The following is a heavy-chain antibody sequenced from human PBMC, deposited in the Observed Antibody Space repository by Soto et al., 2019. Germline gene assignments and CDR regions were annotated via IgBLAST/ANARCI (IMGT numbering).Heavy chain of an antibody. Sequence: QVQLQESGPGLVKPSETLSLTCTVSGGSISSYYWSWIRQPAGKGLERIGRIYTSGSTNYNPSLKSRVTMSVDTSKNQCSLKLSSVTAADTAVYYCARDLYSSSWYGFDYWGQGTLVTVSS. J-gene: IGHJ4*02. CDR2: IYTSGST. CDR3: ARDLYSSSWYGFDY. V-gene: IGHV4-4*07. CDR1: GGSISSYY. D-gene: IGHD6-13*01.